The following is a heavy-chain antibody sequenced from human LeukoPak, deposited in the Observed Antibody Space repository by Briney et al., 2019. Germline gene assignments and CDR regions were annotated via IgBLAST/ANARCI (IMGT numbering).Heavy chain of an antibody. J-gene: IGHJ4*02. CDR2: INHSGST. CDR3: ARGDGSYSDY. D-gene: IGHD1-26*01. Sequence: PSETLSLTCAVYGGSFSGYYWSWIRQPPGKGLEWIGEINHSGSTNYNPSLKSRVTISVDTSKNQFSLKLSSVTAADTAVYYCARGDGSYSDYWGQGTLVTVSS. V-gene: IGHV4-34*01. CDR1: GGSFSGYY.